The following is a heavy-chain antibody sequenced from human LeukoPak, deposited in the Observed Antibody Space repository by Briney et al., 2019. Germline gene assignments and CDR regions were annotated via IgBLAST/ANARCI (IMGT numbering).Heavy chain of an antibody. CDR1: GFTFSSYW. D-gene: IGHD7-27*01. CDR2: INSDGSST. V-gene: IGHV3-74*01. J-gene: IGHJ3*02. CDR3: ARVGVSWGGFDI. Sequence: PGGSLRLSCAASGFTFSSYWMHWVRQAPGKGLVWVSRINSDGSSTSYADSVKGRFTISRDNAKNTLYLQMNSLRAEDTAVYYCARVGVSWGGFDIWGQGTTVTVSS.